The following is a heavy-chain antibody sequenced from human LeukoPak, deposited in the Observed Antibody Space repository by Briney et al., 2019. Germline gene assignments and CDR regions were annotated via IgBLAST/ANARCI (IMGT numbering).Heavy chain of an antibody. CDR3: ARLLPTVPNAFDI. D-gene: IGHD4-17*01. Sequence: GESLQISCKGSGYSFTSYWIGWVRQMPGKGLEWMGIIYPGDSDTRYSPSFQGQVTISADKSISTAYLQWSSLKASDTAMYYCARLLPTVPNAFDIWGQGTMVTVSS. V-gene: IGHV5-51*01. CDR1: GYSFTSYW. CDR2: IYPGDSDT. J-gene: IGHJ3*02.